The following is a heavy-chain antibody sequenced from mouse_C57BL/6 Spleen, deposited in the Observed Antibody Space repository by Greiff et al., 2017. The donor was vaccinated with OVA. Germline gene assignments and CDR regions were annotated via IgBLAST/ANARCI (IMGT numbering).Heavy chain of an antibody. V-gene: IGHV5-17*01. CDR3: ARDWFAY. J-gene: IGHJ3*01. CDR2: ISSGSSTL. Sequence: EVQGVESGGGLVKPGGSLKLSCAASGFTFSDYGMHWVRQAPEKGLEWVAYISSGSSTLYYADTVKGRFTISRDNAKNTLFLQMTSLRSEDTAMYYCARDWFAYWGQGTLVTVAA. CDR1: GFTFSDYG.